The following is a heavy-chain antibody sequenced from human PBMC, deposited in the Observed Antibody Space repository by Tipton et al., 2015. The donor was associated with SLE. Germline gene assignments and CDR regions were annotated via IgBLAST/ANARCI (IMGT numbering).Heavy chain of an antibody. Sequence: TLSLTCTVSGGSISSGSYYWSWIRQPAGKGLEWIGRIYTSGSTNYNPSLKSRVTIPVDTSKNLFSLKLSSVTAADTAVYYCARDSIYSGSDAPPDLGYWGQGTLVTVSS. CDR3: ARDSIYSGSDAPPDLGY. V-gene: IGHV4-61*02. D-gene: IGHD1-26*01. CDR2: IYTSGST. CDR1: GGSISSGSYY. J-gene: IGHJ4*02.